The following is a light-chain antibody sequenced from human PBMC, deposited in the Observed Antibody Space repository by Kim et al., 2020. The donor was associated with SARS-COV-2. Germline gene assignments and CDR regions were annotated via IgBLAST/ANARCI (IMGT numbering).Light chain of an antibody. J-gene: IGLJ2*01. V-gene: IGLV3-19*01. CDR3: NSRDSNDNGV. CDR2: GKN. Sequence: VSLGPTGTITRQGDSRRTYYANYYQKKTGKAPIRVISGKNNRPSGIPERFSGSSSGNTASLTITGTQAGDEADYYCNSRDSNDNGVFGGGTKLTVL. CDR1: SRRTYY.